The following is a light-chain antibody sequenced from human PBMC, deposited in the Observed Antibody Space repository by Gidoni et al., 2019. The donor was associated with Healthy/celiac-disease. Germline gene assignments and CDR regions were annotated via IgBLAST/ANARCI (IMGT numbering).Light chain of an antibody. CDR1: QSISSY. Sequence: DIQMTQSPSSLSASVGDRATITCRASQSISSYLNWYQQKPGKAPKLLIYAASSLQSGVPSRFSGSGSGTDFTLTISSLQPEDFATYYCQQSYSTPSITFXQXTRLEIK. CDR3: QQSYSTPSIT. V-gene: IGKV1-39*01. CDR2: AAS. J-gene: IGKJ5*01.